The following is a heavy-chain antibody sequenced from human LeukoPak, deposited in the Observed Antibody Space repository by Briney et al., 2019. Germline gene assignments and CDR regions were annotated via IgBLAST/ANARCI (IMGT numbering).Heavy chain of an antibody. J-gene: IGHJ4*02. Sequence: ASVKVSCKASGYTFTGYYMHWVRQAPGQGLEWMGWINPNSGGTNYAQKFQGRVTMTRDTSISTAYMELSRLRSDDTAVYYCARERDGYNNPKDYWGQGTLVTVSS. CDR2: INPNSGGT. V-gene: IGHV1-2*02. D-gene: IGHD5-24*01. CDR1: GYTFTGYY. CDR3: ARERDGYNNPKDY.